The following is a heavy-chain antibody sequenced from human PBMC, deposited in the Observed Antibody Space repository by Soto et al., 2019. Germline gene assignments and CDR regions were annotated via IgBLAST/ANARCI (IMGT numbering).Heavy chain of an antibody. J-gene: IGHJ6*02. V-gene: IGHV1-2*02. CDR2: ISPYTGAT. Sequence: ASVKVSCKASGYRFSNYYLHWVRQAPGQGLEWMGWISPYTGATNYAKKFEGRVTITSDTSSSTASMDLTRLTPDDTAIYYCARDLRFGYGNLYHYGMADWGQGTTVTVSS. CDR3: ARDLRFGYGNLYHYGMAD. D-gene: IGHD1-7*01. CDR1: GYRFSNYY.